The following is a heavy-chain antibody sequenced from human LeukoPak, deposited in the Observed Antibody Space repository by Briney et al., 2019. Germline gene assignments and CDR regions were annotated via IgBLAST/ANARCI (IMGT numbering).Heavy chain of an antibody. D-gene: IGHD3-22*01. CDR1: GYTFTSYG. V-gene: IGHV1-18*01. CDR3: ATSYYYDSSGYSQTGGDY. J-gene: IGHJ4*02. Sequence: ASVKVSCKASGYTFTSYGISWVRQAPGQGLEWMGWISAYNGNTNYAQKLQGRVTMTTDTSTSTAYMELRGLRSDDTAVYYCATSYYYDSSGYSQTGGDYWGQGTLVTVSS. CDR2: ISAYNGNT.